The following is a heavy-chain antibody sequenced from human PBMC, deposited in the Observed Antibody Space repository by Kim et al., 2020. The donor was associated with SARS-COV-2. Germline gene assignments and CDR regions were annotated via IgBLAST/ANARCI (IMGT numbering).Heavy chain of an antibody. J-gene: IGHJ5*02. Sequence: FQGRVTITADESTSTAYMELSSLRSEDTAVYYCARVCYYGSGSYYGWFDPWGQGTLVTVSS. CDR3: ARVCYYGSGSYYGWFDP. D-gene: IGHD3-10*01. V-gene: IGHV1-69*01.